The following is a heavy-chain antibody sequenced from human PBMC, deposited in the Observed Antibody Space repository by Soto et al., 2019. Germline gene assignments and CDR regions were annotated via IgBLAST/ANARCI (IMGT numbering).Heavy chain of an antibody. CDR3: AYGGEWSFNFVY. Sequence: PGGSLRLSCAASGFTFSSYGMHWVRQAPGKGLEWVSGISVSGDNTYYADSVKGRFTISRDNSKKTLYLQMNNLRAEDTAVYYCAYGGEWSFNFVYWGQGTQVTVSS. J-gene: IGHJ4*02. CDR1: GFTFSSYG. CDR2: ISVSGDNT. D-gene: IGHD3-3*01. V-gene: IGHV3-23*01.